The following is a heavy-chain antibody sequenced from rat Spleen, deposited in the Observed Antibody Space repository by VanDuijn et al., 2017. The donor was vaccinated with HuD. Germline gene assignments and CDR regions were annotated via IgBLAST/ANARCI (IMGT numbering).Heavy chain of an antibody. J-gene: IGHJ1*01. CDR1: GFSLTSYN. D-gene: IGHD5-1*01. CDR2: MWSGGST. Sequence: QVQLMESGPGLVQPSETLSLTCTVSGFSLTSYNVHWVRQPPGKGLEWMGVMWSGGSTDYNSALKSRLSISRDTSKNQVFLKMNSLQSEDTTTYYCARSSPLNWEPYWYFDFWGPGTMVTVSS. CDR3: ARSSPLNWEPYWYFDF. V-gene: IGHV2-45*01.